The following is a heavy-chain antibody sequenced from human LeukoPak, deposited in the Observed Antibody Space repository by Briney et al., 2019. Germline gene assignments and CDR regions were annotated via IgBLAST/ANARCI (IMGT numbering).Heavy chain of an antibody. V-gene: IGHV3-7*01. Sequence: GGSLRLSCAASGFSFSNFGMTWVRQAPGRGLEWVANIKQDGSEKYYVDSVKGRFAISRDNAKNSLFLQMNSLRAEDTAVYYCAIQKADLITMIRGIIAYWGQGTLVTVSS. CDR2: IKQDGSEK. CDR1: GFSFSNFG. D-gene: IGHD3-10*01. J-gene: IGHJ4*02. CDR3: AIQKADLITMIRGIIAY.